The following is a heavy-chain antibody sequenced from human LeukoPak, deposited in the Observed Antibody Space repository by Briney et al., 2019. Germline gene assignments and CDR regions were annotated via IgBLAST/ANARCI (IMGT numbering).Heavy chain of an antibody. Sequence: SETLSLTCTVSGGFINSYYWSWIRQPAGKGLEWIGRIFPSGSTDYNPSLKSRVTMSVDTSKNQFSLKLTSATAADTAVYYCARSSLLATITAAGGPVEHFDYRGQGTLVTVSS. CDR2: IFPSGST. V-gene: IGHV4-4*07. CDR3: ARSSLLATITAAGGPVEHFDY. J-gene: IGHJ4*02. CDR1: GGFINSYY. D-gene: IGHD5-24*01.